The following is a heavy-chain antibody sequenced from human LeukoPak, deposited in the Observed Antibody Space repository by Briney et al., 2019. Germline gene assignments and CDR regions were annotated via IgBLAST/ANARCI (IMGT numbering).Heavy chain of an antibody. CDR2: INPNSGGT. CDR1: GYTFTGYY. D-gene: IGHD3-3*01. Sequence: ASVKVSCKASGYTFTGYYMHWVRQAPGQGLEWMGWINPNSGGTNYAQKFQGRVTMTRDTSISTAYMELSRLRSDDTAVYYCAIAGPTTSARYVFGAHFDYWGQGTLVTVSS. V-gene: IGHV1-2*02. J-gene: IGHJ4*02. CDR3: AIAGPTTSARYVFGAHFDY.